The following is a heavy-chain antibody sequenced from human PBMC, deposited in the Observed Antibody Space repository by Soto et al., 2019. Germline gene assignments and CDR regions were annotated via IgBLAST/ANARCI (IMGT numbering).Heavy chain of an antibody. V-gene: IGHV3-64D*06. CDR3: VKDRRWLQYSFDY. J-gene: IGHJ4*03. Sequence: GGSMRLSCSASGLTFSSYAMHWVRQAPGKGLEYVSAISSNGGSTYYADSVKGRFTISRDNSKNTLYLQMSSLRAEDTALYYCVKDRRWLQYSFDYWGQGTLGTVAS. D-gene: IGHD5-12*01. CDR2: ISSNGGST. CDR1: GLTFSSYA.